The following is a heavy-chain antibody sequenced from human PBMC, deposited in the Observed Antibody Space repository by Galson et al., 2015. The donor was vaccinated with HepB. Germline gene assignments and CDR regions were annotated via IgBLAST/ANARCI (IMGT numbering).Heavy chain of an antibody. D-gene: IGHD3-10*01. Sequence: QSGAEVKKPRESLRISCKGSGYTFTAFWIAWVRQIPGKGLEWMGRIDPSDSYTDYSPSFQGHVTISADKSITTAYLQWSSLKASDTAMYYCAGRHSYFRSGTWYNVSDFWGQGTLVTVSS. CDR2: IDPSDSYT. V-gene: IGHV5-10-1*01. CDR1: GYTFTAFW. CDR3: AGRHSYFRSGTWYNVSDF. J-gene: IGHJ4*02.